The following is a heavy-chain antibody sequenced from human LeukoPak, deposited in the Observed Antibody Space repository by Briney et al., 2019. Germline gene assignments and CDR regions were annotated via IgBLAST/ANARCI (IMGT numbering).Heavy chain of an antibody. Sequence: GGSLRLSCAASGFTFSSYNMNWFRQAPGKGLEWVSSITSSRTYIYYADSVKGRFTISRDNAKNSVYLQMNSLRAEDTAVYYCARIVASYYFDYWGQGTLVTVSS. J-gene: IGHJ4*02. CDR1: GFTFSSYN. V-gene: IGHV3-21*01. CDR2: ITSSRTYI. D-gene: IGHD5-12*01. CDR3: ARIVASYYFDY.